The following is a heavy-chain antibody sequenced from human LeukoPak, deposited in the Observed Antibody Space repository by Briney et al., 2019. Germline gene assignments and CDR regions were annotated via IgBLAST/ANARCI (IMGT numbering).Heavy chain of an antibody. CDR3: ARSTLAMLFDY. D-gene: IGHD2/OR15-2a*01. CDR1: GGSISSYF. V-gene: IGHV4-59*08. J-gene: IGHJ4*02. Sequence: PSETLSLTCTVSGGSISSYFWSWIRQPPGKGLEWIGYVYYSGSTNYNPSLKSRVTISVDTSKNQFSLKLSSVTAADTAVYYCARSTLAMLFDYWGQGTLVTVSS. CDR2: VYYSGST.